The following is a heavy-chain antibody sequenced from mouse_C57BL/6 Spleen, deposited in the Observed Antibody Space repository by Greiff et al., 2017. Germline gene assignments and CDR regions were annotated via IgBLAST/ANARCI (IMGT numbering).Heavy chain of an antibody. CDR1: GYTFTSYW. CDR2: IDPSDSET. Sequence: QVQLQQSGAELVRPGSSVKLSCKASGYTFTSYWMHWVKQRPIQGLELIGNIDPSDSETHYNQQFKDKATLTVDKSSSTAYMQLSSLTSEDSAVYYCARAGGSTPCWYCDVWGTGTTVTGSS. D-gene: IGHD1-1*01. CDR3: ARAGGSTPCWYCDV. V-gene: IGHV1-52*01. J-gene: IGHJ1*03.